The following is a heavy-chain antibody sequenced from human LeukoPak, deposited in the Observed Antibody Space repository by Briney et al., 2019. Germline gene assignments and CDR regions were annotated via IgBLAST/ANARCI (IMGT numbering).Heavy chain of an antibody. CDR1: GFTFSRYC. V-gene: IGHV3-7*01. CDR3: ARDRVDTVMVTADY. Sequence: PGGSLRLSCAASGFTFSRYCMTWVRQAPGKGLEWVAEIIQDGSATYYIDSVRGRFTISRDNAKNSLYLQMNNLRAEDTAVYYCARDRVDTVMVTADYWGQGILVTVSS. J-gene: IGHJ4*02. CDR2: IIQDGSAT. D-gene: IGHD5-18*01.